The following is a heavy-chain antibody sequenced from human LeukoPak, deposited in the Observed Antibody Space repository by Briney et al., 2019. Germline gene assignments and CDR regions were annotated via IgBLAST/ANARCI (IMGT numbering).Heavy chain of an antibody. D-gene: IGHD3-22*01. Sequence: GRSLRLSCAASGFTFSSYGMNWVRQAPGKGLEWVSYISSSGSTIYYADSVKGRFTISRDNAKNSLHLQMNSLRAEDTAVYYCARVGDYYDSSGYLLWGQGTLVTVSS. CDR2: ISSSGSTI. V-gene: IGHV3-48*04. CDR3: ARVGDYYDSSGYLL. J-gene: IGHJ4*02. CDR1: GFTFSSYG.